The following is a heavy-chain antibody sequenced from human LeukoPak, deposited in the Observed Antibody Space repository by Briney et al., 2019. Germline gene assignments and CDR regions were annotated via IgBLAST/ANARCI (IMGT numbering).Heavy chain of an antibody. V-gene: IGHV4-4*02. Sequence: SEILSLTCAVSGGSISSSNWWSWVRQPPGKGLEWIGEIYHSGSTNYNPSLKSRVTISVDKSKNQFSLKLSSVTAADTAVYYCARGEYSYGLYYFDYWGQGTLVTVSS. CDR3: ARGEYSYGLYYFDY. D-gene: IGHD5-18*01. J-gene: IGHJ4*02. CDR2: IYHSGST. CDR1: GGSISSSNW.